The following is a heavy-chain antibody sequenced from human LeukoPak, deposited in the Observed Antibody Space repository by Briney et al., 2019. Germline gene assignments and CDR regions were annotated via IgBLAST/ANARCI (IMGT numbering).Heavy chain of an antibody. D-gene: IGHD2-2*03. V-gene: IGHV3-11*01. Sequence: GGSLRLSCAASGLTFSDYYMSWIRQAPGKGLEWVSYISSSGSTIYYADSVKGRFTISRDNAKNSLYLQMNSLRAEDTAVYYCAKKSGYCSSTSCYDYYYGMDVWGQGITVTVSS. CDR2: ISSSGSTI. CDR1: GLTFSDYY. J-gene: IGHJ6*02. CDR3: AKKSGYCSSTSCYDYYYGMDV.